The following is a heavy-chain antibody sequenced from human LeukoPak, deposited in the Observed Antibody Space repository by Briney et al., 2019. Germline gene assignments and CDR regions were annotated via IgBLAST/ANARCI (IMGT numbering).Heavy chain of an antibody. CDR3: ARDSPPQYASSSAGFDY. J-gene: IGHJ4*02. V-gene: IGHV4-61*01. CDR1: GGSISRNSYY. CDR2: IYYRGNT. Sequence: SETLSLTCSVSGGSISRNSYYWGWIRQPPGKGLEWIGYIYYRGNTNYNPSLKSRVIISIDTSKNQFSLKLSSVTAADTAVYFCARDSPPQYASSSAGFDYWGPGTLVTVSS. D-gene: IGHD6-6*01.